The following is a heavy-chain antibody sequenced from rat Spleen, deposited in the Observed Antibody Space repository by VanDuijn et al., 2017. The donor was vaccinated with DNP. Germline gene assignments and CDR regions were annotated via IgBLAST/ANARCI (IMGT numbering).Heavy chain of an antibody. CDR3: TTLNFYASLAEYFDY. CDR1: GFTFRDYY. D-gene: IGHD1-12*01. V-gene: IGHV5-20*01. Sequence: EVQLVESGGGLVQPGRSLKLSCAASGFTFRDYYMAWVRQAPTKGLEWVAYISYDGGITSYGDSVKGRFTISRDNAKSSLYLQVDSLRSEDTATYYCTTLNFYASLAEYFDYWGQGVMVTVSS. J-gene: IGHJ2*01. CDR2: ISYDGGIT.